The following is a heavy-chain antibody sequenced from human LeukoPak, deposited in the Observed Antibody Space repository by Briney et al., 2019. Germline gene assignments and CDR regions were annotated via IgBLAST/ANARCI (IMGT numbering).Heavy chain of an antibody. Sequence: PGGSLRLSCAASGFTVSSNYMSWVRPAPGKGLEWVSVIYSGGRTYYADSVKGRFTISRDNSKNTLYLQMNSLRAEDTAVYYCARGRRWMDRWNYYMDVWGKGTTVTVSS. CDR2: IYSGGRT. J-gene: IGHJ6*03. CDR1: GFTVSSNY. D-gene: IGHD2-2*03. V-gene: IGHV3-53*01. CDR3: ARGRRWMDRWNYYMDV.